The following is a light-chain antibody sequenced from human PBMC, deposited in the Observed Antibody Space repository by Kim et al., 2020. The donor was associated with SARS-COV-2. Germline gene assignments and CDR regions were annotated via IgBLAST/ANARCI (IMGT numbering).Light chain of an antibody. CDR1: HSVSST. J-gene: IGKJ3*01. V-gene: IGKV3-15*01. CDR3: QQYNNCYPIT. CDR2: GAS. Sequence: SPGGRATPSSRATHSVSSTIASYQQKPGQTPTLLIYGASTRATGIPARFSGSGSGTEFTLTISSLQSEDFAVYYCQQYNNCYPITFGPGTKVDIK.